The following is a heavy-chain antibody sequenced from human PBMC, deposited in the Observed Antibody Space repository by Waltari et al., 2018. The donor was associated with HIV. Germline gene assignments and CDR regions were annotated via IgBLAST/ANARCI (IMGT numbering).Heavy chain of an antibody. CDR3: ARDTHWLAYLFDS. D-gene: IGHD6-19*01. Sequence: QLQLVQSGAEVKKPGASVKVSCRTSGYPFNGYYIPLVRQAPGQGLEWMGWINPDTGDTKYAQNFQGRVTMTRDTSINTAYMDLSSLRSDDTAVYYCARDTHWLAYLFDSWGQGTLVTVSS. CDR1: GYPFNGYY. CDR2: INPDTGDT. V-gene: IGHV1-2*02. J-gene: IGHJ4*02.